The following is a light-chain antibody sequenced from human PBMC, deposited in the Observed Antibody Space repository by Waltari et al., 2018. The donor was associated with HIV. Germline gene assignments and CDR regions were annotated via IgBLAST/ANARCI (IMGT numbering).Light chain of an antibody. J-gene: IGLJ1*01. CDR1: SSDVGGYHY. V-gene: IGLV2-14*01. CDR3: SSYTTGSTLVV. Sequence: QSVLTQPASVSGSPGQSITISCTGTSSDVGGYHYVSWYQQFPGKAPKLMISEVSNRPSGVSDRLSGSKSGNTASLTISGLQAEDEADYYCSSYTTGSTLVVFGTGTKVIVL. CDR2: EVS.